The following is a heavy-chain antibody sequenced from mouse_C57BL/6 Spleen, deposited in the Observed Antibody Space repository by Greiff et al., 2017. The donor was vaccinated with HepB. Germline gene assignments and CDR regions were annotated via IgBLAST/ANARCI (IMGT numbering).Heavy chain of an antibody. CDR3: ARGDLVVATPYAMDY. Sequence: VQLQQSGPELVKPGASVKISCKASGYSFTDYNMNWVKQSNGKSLEWIGVINPNYGTTSYNQKFKGKATLTVDQSSSTAYMQLNSLTSEDSAVYYGARGDLVVATPYAMDYWGQGTSVTVSS. D-gene: IGHD1-1*01. CDR2: INPNYGTT. J-gene: IGHJ4*01. V-gene: IGHV1-39*01. CDR1: GYSFTDYN.